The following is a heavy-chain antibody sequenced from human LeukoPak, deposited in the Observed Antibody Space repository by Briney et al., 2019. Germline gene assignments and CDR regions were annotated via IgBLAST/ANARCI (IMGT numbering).Heavy chain of an antibody. CDR3: ARESLGALDS. CDR1: GGSINNYY. J-gene: IGHJ4*02. CDR2: IYYSGIS. D-gene: IGHD3-16*01. Sequence: SETLSLTCTVSGGSINNYYWNWIRQAPGKGLEWIGFIYYSGISNYNPSLKSRVTISVDTSRNQFSLSLTSVTTADTAVYYCARESLGALDSWGQVTLLTVSS. V-gene: IGHV4-59*13.